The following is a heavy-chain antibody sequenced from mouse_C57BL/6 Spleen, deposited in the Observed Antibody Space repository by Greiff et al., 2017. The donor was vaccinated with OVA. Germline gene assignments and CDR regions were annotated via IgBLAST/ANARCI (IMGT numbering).Heavy chain of an antibody. J-gene: IGHJ2*01. D-gene: IGHD1-1*01. CDR1: GFTFSSYA. Sequence: EVQGVESGGGLVKPGGSLKLSCAASGFTFSSYAMSWVRQTPEKRLEWVATISDGGSYTYYPDNVKGRFTISRDNAKNNLYLQMSHLKSEDTAMYYCARAFYYGSRGYFDYWGQGTTLTVSS. V-gene: IGHV5-4*01. CDR3: ARAFYYGSRGYFDY. CDR2: ISDGGSYT.